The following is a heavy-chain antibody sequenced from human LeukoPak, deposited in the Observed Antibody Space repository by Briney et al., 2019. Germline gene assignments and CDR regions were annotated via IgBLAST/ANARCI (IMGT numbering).Heavy chain of an antibody. V-gene: IGHV4-59*01. J-gene: IGHJ6*04. D-gene: IGHD5-18*01. Sequence: SETLSFTCTVSGGSISSYYWSWIRQPPGKGLEWIGYIYYSGSTNYNPSLKSRVTISVDTSKNQFSLKLSSVTAADTAVYYCARSGGYSYGYYYGMDVWGKGTTVTVSS. CDR2: IYYSGST. CDR3: ARSGGYSYGYYYGMDV. CDR1: GGSISSYY.